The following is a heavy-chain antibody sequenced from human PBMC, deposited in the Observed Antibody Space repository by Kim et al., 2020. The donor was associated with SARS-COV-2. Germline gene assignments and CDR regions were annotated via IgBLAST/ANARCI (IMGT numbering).Heavy chain of an antibody. CDR2: TRNKANSYTT. CDR1: GFTFSDHY. D-gene: IGHD6-13*01. V-gene: IGHV3-72*01. Sequence: GGSLRLSCAASGFTFSDHYMDWVRQAPGKGLEWVGRTRNKANSYTTEYAASVKGRFTISRDDSKNSLYLQMNSLKTEDTAVYYCVTGDSSSWYVFDYWGQGTLVTVSS. J-gene: IGHJ4*02. CDR3: VTGDSSSWYVFDY.